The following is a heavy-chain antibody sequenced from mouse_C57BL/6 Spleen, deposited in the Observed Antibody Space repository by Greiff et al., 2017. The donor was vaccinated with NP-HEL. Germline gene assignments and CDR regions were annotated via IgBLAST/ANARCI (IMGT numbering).Heavy chain of an antibody. CDR3: ATVPLYAMDY. V-gene: IGHV1-82*01. Sequence: VQLQQPGPELVKPGASVKISCKASGYAFSSSWMNWVKQRPGKGLEWIGRIYPGDGDTNYNGKFKGKATLTADKSSSTAYMQLSSLTSEDSAVYFCATVPLYAMDYWGQGTSVTVSS. D-gene: IGHD1-1*01. J-gene: IGHJ4*01. CDR2: IYPGDGDT. CDR1: GYAFSSSW.